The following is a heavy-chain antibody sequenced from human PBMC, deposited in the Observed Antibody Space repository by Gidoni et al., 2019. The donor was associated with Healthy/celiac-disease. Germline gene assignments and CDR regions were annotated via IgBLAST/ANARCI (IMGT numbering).Heavy chain of an antibody. CDR1: GFTFSSYA. V-gene: IGHV3-30-3*01. D-gene: IGHD6-13*01. CDR2: ISYDGINK. CDR3: ARDLGILDY. J-gene: IGHJ4*02. Sequence: QVQLVESGGGVVQPGRSLRLSCAASGFTFSSYAMHWVRQAPGKGLEWVAIISYDGINKYYADSVKGRFTISRDNSKNTLYLQMNSLRAEDTAVYYCARDLGILDYWGQGTLVTVSS.